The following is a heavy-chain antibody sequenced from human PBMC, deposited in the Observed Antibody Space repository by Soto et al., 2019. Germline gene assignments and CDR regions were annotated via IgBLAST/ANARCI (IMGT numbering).Heavy chain of an antibody. J-gene: IGHJ6*02. Sequence: GESLKISCKGSGYSFTSYWISWVRQMPGKGLEWMGRIDPSDSYTNYSPSFQGHVTISADKSISTAYLQWSSLKASDTAMYYCARHKAGDYRDYYYYGMDVWGQGTTVTVSS. CDR1: GYSFTSYW. D-gene: IGHD4-17*01. CDR2: IDPSDSYT. CDR3: ARHKAGDYRDYYYYGMDV. V-gene: IGHV5-10-1*01.